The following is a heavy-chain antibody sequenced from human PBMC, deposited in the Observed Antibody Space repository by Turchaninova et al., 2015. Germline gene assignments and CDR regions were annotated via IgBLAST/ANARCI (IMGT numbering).Heavy chain of an antibody. J-gene: IGHJ4*01. V-gene: IGHV1-18*04. CDR3: ARDRTMGAPHFDY. D-gene: IGHD1-26*01. CDR1: GYTFTSYG. Sequence: QVQLVQSGVEVKKPGASVKVSCKASGYTFTSYGISWMRQAPGQGREWMGGINCNTGGTNDAQDFQDRVTMTTDTSTGTAYMELRGLRSDDTAVYYCARDRTMGAPHFDYWGQGTLVTVSS. CDR2: INCNTGGT.